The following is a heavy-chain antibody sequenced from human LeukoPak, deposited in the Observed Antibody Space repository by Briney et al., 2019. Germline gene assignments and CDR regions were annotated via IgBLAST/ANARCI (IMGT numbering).Heavy chain of an antibody. CDR2: ISSSSSYI. D-gene: IGHD5-24*01. Sequence: GGSLRLSCAASGFTFSDYSMNWVRQAPGKGLEWVSSISSSSSYIYYADSVKGRFTISRDNAKNSLYLQMNSLRAEDTAVYYCARGSDATYYYYMDVWGRGTTVTVSS. J-gene: IGHJ6*03. CDR1: GFTFSDYS. V-gene: IGHV3-21*06. CDR3: ARGSDATYYYYMDV.